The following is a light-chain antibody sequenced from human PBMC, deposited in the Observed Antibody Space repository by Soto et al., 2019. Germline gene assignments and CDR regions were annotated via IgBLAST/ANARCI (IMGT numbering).Light chain of an antibody. V-gene: IGKV3-15*01. CDR1: QRVNLN. CDR2: GAS. Sequence: ELMMTQAPGTLSVSPGEGATLSCTASQRVNLNLAWYQQKPGQPPRLLLYGASTRATGRPVRFRGSGSGTEFTLTIISLQSADSAVYYCHQYNYWPRGTFGPGTKVDIK. CDR3: HQYNYWPRGT. J-gene: IGKJ3*01.